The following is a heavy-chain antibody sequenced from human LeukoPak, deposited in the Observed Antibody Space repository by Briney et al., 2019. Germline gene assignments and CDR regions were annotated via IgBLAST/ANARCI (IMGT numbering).Heavy chain of an antibody. CDR1: GGTFSANA. V-gene: IGHV1-2*02. D-gene: IGHD2-15*01. CDR3: ARAPLYCSGGSCYYSSFDY. Sequence: ASVKVSCKASGGTFSANAIKWVRQAPGQGLEWMGWINPKSGGTKYAQKFQGRVTMTRDTSNSTVYMDLSRLRSDDTAVYYCARAPLYCSGGSCYYSSFDYWGQGTLVTVSS. J-gene: IGHJ4*02. CDR2: INPKSGGT.